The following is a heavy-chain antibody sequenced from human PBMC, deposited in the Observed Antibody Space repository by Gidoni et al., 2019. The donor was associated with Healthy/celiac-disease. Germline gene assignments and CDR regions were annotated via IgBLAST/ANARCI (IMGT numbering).Heavy chain of an antibody. Sequence: EVQLVESGGGLVQPGRSLRLSCTASGFTFDDNAMNWVRKAPGKGLEWVLWISLNSDSIVYADSGKGRFTISRDNAKNSLYLQLNSLRAEDTALYYCAKDVYTRYCSGGSCYGGYYYYYGMDVWGQGTTVTVSS. V-gene: IGHV3-9*01. CDR1: GFTFDDNA. CDR2: ISLNSDSI. D-gene: IGHD2-15*01. CDR3: AKDVYTRYCSGGSCYGGYYYYYGMDV. J-gene: IGHJ6*02.